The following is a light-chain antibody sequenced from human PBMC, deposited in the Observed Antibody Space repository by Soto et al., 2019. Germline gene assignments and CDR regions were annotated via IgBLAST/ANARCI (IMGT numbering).Light chain of an antibody. V-gene: IGKV3-20*01. Sequence: EIVLTQSPGTLSLSPGERATLSCRASQTVGSSFLAWFQHKPGQAPRLLIYGASTRATGIPDRFSGSGSGTDFTLTISRLEPEDFAVYYCQHYGDSLSITFGKGTRLEIK. CDR3: QHYGDSLSIT. CDR1: QTVGSSF. J-gene: IGKJ5*01. CDR2: GAS.